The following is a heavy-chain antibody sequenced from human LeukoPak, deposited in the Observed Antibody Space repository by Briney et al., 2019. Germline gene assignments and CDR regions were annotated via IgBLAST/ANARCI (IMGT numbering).Heavy chain of an antibody. D-gene: IGHD3-22*01. Sequence: GASVKVSCKASGGTFSSYAISWVRQAPGQGLEWMGGIIPIFGTANYAQKFQGRVTITADESTSTAYMELSSLRSEDTAVYYCARDQGYGYDSSGSASNWFDPWGQGTLVTVSS. CDR1: GGTFSSYA. V-gene: IGHV1-69*13. CDR2: IIPIFGTA. CDR3: ARDQGYGYDSSGSASNWFDP. J-gene: IGHJ5*02.